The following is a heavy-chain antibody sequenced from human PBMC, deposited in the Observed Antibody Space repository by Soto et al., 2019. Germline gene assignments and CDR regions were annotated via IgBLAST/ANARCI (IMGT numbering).Heavy chain of an antibody. Sequence: EVQLLESGGGLVQPGGSLKLSCAASGFNFRSYAMNWVRQAPGRGLEWVSGISGSGGSTYYADSLKGRFTISRDNSKNSLYLQMNSLRAEDTAVYYCARDLGYYDSSGYFDYWGQGTLVTVSS. CDR3: ARDLGYYDSSGYFDY. J-gene: IGHJ4*02. CDR2: ISGSGGST. CDR1: GFNFRSYA. V-gene: IGHV3-23*01. D-gene: IGHD3-22*01.